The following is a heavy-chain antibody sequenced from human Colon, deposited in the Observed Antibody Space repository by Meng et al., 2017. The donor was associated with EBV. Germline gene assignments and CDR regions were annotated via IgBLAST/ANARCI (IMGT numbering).Heavy chain of an antibody. CDR2: HSEST. CDR1: GAVISIGIYL. V-gene: IGHV4-30-4*01. Sequence: LHVLGPGLLNPSHTLSRTCFVSGAVISIGIYLWSWIRQAPGKGLEWIGHSESTSYYPSLRSRVVISVDTAKNQFSLRLDSVTAADTAVYYCTTYAVGAGGRGYWGPGTLVTVSS. D-gene: IGHD2-15*01. CDR3: TTYAVGAGGRGY. J-gene: IGHJ4*02.